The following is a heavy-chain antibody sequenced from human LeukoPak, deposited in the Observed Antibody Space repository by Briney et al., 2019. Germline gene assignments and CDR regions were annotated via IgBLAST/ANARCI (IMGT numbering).Heavy chain of an antibody. CDR1: GFTFSNYE. D-gene: IGHD2-2*01. CDR3: ARGVLWPPLDY. V-gene: IGHV3-48*03. CDR2: IVGGADNK. J-gene: IGHJ4*02. Sequence: PGGSLRLSCAASGFTFSNYEMNWVRLAPGKGLEWVAYIVGGADNKQYSDSVRGRFTISRDNAKNSLYLQMNSLRAEDTAVYYCARGVLWPPLDYWGQGTLVTVSS.